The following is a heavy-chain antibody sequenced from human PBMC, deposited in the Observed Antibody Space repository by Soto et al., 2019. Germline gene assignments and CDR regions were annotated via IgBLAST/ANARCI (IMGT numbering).Heavy chain of an antibody. CDR3: ARAPSWYNFDY. V-gene: IGHV1-3*01. Sequence: QVQLVQSGAEVKKPGASVKVSCKASGYTFTSYAMHWVRQAPGQRLEWMGWINAGNGNTKYSQKFQGRVTITRDTSASTAYMELSSLRSEGKAVYYCARAPSWYNFDYWGQGTLVTVS. D-gene: IGHD6-13*01. CDR2: INAGNGNT. CDR1: GYTFTSYA. J-gene: IGHJ4*02.